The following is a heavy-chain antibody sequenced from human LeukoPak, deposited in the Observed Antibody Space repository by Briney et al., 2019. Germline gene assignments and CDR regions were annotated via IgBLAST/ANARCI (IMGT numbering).Heavy chain of an antibody. D-gene: IGHD2-2*01. V-gene: IGHV4-59*01. CDR3: ARVARSTNFDY. Sequence: SETLSLTCTVSGGSISSYYWSWIRQPPGKGLEWIGYIYYSGSTNYNPSLKSRVTISVDTSKNQFSLKLSSVAAAGTAVYYCARVARSTNFDYWGQGTLLTVSS. CDR1: GGSISSYY. CDR2: IYYSGST. J-gene: IGHJ4*02.